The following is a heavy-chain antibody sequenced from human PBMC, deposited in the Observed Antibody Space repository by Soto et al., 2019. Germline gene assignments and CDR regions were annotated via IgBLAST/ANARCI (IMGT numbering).Heavy chain of an antibody. J-gene: IGHJ4*02. Sequence: PVILYDGSEKWFADSVKGRFTISRDNAKNSLYLQMNSLRDEDTAVYYCARELVLNYWGQGTLVTVSS. V-gene: IGHV3-33*05. D-gene: IGHD3-10*01. CDR3: ARELVLNY. CDR2: ILYDGSEK.